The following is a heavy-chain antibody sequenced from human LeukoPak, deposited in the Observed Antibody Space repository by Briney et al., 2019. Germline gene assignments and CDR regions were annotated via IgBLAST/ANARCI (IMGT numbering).Heavy chain of an antibody. D-gene: IGHD3-9*01. CDR2: ISAYNGNT. Sequence: ASVKVSCTASGYTFTSYGISWVRQAPGQGLEWMGWISAYNGNTNYAQKLQGRVTMTTDTSTSTAYMELRSLRSDDTAVYYCARVVRYFDWLGDAFDIRGQGTMVTVSS. J-gene: IGHJ3*02. CDR3: ARVVRYFDWLGDAFDI. CDR1: GYTFTSYG. V-gene: IGHV1-18*04.